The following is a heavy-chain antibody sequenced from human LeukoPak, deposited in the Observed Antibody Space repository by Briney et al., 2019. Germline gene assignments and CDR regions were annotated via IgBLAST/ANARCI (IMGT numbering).Heavy chain of an antibody. CDR3: ARGGGGNSNNFDY. CDR2: IYHSGST. CDR1: GYSISSGYH. Sequence: SETLSLTCTVSGYSISSGYHWGWIRQPPGKGLEWIGSIYHSGSTYYNPSLKSRVTISVDTSKNQFSLKLRSVTAADTAVYYCARGGGGNSNNFDYWGQGTLVTVSS. D-gene: IGHD4-23*01. V-gene: IGHV4-38-2*02. J-gene: IGHJ4*02.